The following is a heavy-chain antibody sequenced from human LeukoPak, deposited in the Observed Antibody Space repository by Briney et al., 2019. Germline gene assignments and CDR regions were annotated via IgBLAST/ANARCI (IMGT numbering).Heavy chain of an antibody. Sequence: HPGGSLRLSCAASGFTFSSYAMSWVRQAPGKGLEWVSAISGSGGSTYYADSVKGRFTISRGNSKNTLYLQMNSLRAEDTAVYYCATGRTIVVVPAAMPDYWGQGTLVTVSS. CDR1: GFTFSSYA. J-gene: IGHJ4*02. CDR2: ISGSGGST. V-gene: IGHV3-23*01. D-gene: IGHD2-2*01. CDR3: ATGRTIVVVPAAMPDY.